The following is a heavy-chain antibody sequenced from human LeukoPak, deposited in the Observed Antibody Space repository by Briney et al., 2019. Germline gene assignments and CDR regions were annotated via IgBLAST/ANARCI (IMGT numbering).Heavy chain of an antibody. J-gene: IGHJ5*02. Sequence: GGSLRLSCAASGFTFSGSAMHWVRQASGKGLEWVGRIRSKANSYATAYAASVKGRFTISRDDSKNTAYLQMNSLKTEDTAVYYCTRRCSSWWFDPWGQGTLVTVSS. CDR1: GFTFSGSA. CDR2: IRSKANSYAT. V-gene: IGHV3-73*01. CDR3: TRRCSSWWFDP. D-gene: IGHD6-13*01.